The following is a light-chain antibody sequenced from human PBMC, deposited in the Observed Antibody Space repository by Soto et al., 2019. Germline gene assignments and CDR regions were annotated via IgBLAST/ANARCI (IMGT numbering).Light chain of an antibody. CDR1: SSDVGGHNY. CDR3: SSYTSSNTWV. J-gene: IGLJ3*02. CDR2: EVS. V-gene: IGLV2-14*01. Sequence: QSALTQPASVSGSPGQSITISCIGTSSDVGGHNYVSWYQQYPGKAPKLIISEVSDRPSGISNRFSGSTSGNTASLTISGLQAEDEADYYCSSYTSSNTWVFGRGTKLTVL.